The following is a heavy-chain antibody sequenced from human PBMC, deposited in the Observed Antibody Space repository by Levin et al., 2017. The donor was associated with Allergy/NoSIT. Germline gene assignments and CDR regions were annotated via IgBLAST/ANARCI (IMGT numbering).Heavy chain of an antibody. CDR2: IIPIFGTA. CDR1: GGTFSSYA. D-gene: IGHD1-20*01. V-gene: IGHV1-69*06. CDR3: AIHPDYNWNGDGWFDP. Sequence: KISCKASGGTFSSYAISWVRQAPGQGLEWMGGIIPIFGTANYAQKFQGRVTITADKSTSTAYMELSSLRSEDTAVYYCAIHPDYNWNGDGWFDPGAREPWSPSPQ. J-gene: IGHJ5*02.